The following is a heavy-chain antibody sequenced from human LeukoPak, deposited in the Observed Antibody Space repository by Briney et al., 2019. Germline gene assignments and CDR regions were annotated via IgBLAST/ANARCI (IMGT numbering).Heavy chain of an antibody. CDR2: IDYSGAT. V-gene: IGHV4-59*01. CDR3: ARVGSYCFEY. CDR1: GGSISTYY. J-gene: IGHJ4*02. Sequence: PSETLSLTCTVSGGSISTYYWSWIRQPPGKGLEWIGYIDYSGATNYNPSPKSRVTMSVDTSKHQFSLKLSSVTAAGTAVYYCARVGSYCFEYWGQGTLVTVSS. D-gene: IGHD3-10*01.